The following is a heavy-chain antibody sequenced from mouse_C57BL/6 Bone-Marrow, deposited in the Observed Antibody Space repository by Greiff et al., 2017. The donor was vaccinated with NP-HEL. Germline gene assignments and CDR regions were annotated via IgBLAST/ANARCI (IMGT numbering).Heavy chain of an antibody. CDR1: GFNIKNTY. J-gene: IGHJ2*01. CDR2: IDPANGNT. Sequence: VHVKQSVAELVRPGASVKLSCTASGFNIKNTYMHWVKQRPEQGLEWIGRIDPANGNTKYAPKFQGKATITADTSSNTAYLQLSSLTSEDTAIYYCAQVLEYYGSSYLYYFDYWGQGTTLTVSS. V-gene: IGHV14-3*01. D-gene: IGHD1-1*01. CDR3: AQVLEYYGSSYLYYFDY.